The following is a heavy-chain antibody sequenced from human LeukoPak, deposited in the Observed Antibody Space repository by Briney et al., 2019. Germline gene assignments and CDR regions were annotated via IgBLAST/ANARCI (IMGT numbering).Heavy chain of an antibody. Sequence: ASVKVSCKASGNTFTGYYMHWVRQAPGQGLEWMGWINPNSGGPNYAQKFQGRVTMTRDTSISTAYMELSRLRSDDTTVYYCARKGETFGDYDFWGQGTLVTVSS. V-gene: IGHV1-2*02. J-gene: IGHJ4*02. CDR3: ARKGETFGDYDF. D-gene: IGHD4-17*01. CDR2: INPNSGGP. CDR1: GNTFTGYY.